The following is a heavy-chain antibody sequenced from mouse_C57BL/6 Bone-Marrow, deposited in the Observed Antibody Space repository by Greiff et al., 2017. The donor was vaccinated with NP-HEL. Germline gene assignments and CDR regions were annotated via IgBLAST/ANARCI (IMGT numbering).Heavy chain of an antibody. CDR1: GFTFSSYA. CDR2: ISDGGSYT. J-gene: IGHJ4*01. V-gene: IGHV5-4*03. CDR3: ARYDYLYAMDY. Sequence: DVKLVESGGGLVKPGGSLTLSCAASGFTFSSYAMSWVRQTPEKRLEWVATISDGGSYTYYPDNVKGRFTISRDNAKNNLYLQMSHLKSEDTAMYYCARYDYLYAMDYWGQGTAVTVSS. D-gene: IGHD2-4*01.